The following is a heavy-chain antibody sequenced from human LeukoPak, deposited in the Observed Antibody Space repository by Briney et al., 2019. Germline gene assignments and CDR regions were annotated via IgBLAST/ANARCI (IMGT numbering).Heavy chain of an antibody. CDR2: INPNSGGT. D-gene: IGHD3-3*01. J-gene: IGHJ4*02. Sequence: ASVKVSCKASGYTFTGYYMYWVRQAPGHGLEWMGWINPNSGGTNYAQTFQGRVTMTRDTSISTAYMELSRLRSDDTAVYYCARGLDKYDYWSGYFLAYWGQGTLVTVSS. CDR3: ARGLDKYDYWSGYFLAY. V-gene: IGHV1-2*02. CDR1: GYTFTGYY.